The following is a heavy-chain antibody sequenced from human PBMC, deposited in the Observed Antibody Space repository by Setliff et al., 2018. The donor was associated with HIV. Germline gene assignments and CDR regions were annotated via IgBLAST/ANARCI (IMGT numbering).Heavy chain of an antibody. Sequence: PSETLSLTCVVYGGSFSDYYWTRIRQPPEKGLEWIGKINYSGSTDYNSSLRSRVTISVDTSKNQISLKLTSVTAADTAVYYCAGGEVRSRYVSSRAPFYHYHYYMDVWGKGTTVTVSS. CDR2: INYSGST. CDR3: AGGEVRSRYVSSRAPFYHYHYYMDV. J-gene: IGHJ6*03. D-gene: IGHD6-13*01. CDR1: GGSFSDYY. V-gene: IGHV4-34*01.